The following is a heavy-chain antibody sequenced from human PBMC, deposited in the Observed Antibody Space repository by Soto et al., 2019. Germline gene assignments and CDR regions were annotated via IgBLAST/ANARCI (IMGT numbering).Heavy chain of an antibody. Sequence: QVNLVESGGGVVQPGRSLRLSCAASGFTFSDYGMHWVRQAPGKGLEWVAAISHDGSNKFYGDSVKGRFTISRDNSKNTLLLQTDSLRDEDTVVYFCAKEARSRAVTATRLYGMDVWGQGTTVAVSS. V-gene: IGHV3-30*18. CDR3: AKEARSRAVTATRLYGMDV. CDR1: GFTFSDYG. J-gene: IGHJ6*02. D-gene: IGHD4-17*01. CDR2: ISHDGSNK.